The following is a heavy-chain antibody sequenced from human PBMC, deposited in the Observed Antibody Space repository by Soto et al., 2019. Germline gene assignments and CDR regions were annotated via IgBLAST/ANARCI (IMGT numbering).Heavy chain of an antibody. CDR2: IYYSGST. CDR3: ARGDYDILTSPFS. CDR1: GGSISSYY. D-gene: IGHD3-9*01. V-gene: IGHV4-59*08. J-gene: IGHJ5*02. Sequence: SETLSLTCTVSGGSISSYYWSWIRQPPGKGLEWIGYIYYSGSTNYNPSLKSRVTISVDTSKNQFSLKLSSVTAADTAVYYCARGDYDILTSPFSWGQGTLVTVSS.